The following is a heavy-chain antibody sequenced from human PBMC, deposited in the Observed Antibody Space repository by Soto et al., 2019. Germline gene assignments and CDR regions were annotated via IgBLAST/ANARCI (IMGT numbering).Heavy chain of an antibody. CDR3: ATGALFYYYDSSRDY. CDR2: IYYSGST. J-gene: IGHJ4*02. D-gene: IGHD3-22*01. Sequence: SETLSLTCTVSGCSISSSSYYWVWIRHPPGKGLEWIGSIYYSGSTYYNPSLKSRVTISVDTSKNQFSLKLSSVTAADTAVYYCATGALFYYYDSSRDYWGQGTLVTVSS. CDR1: GCSISSSSYY. V-gene: IGHV4-39*01.